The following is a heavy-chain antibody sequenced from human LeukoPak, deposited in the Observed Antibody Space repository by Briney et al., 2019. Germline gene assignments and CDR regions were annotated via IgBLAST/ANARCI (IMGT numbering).Heavy chain of an antibody. D-gene: IGHD6-19*01. Sequence: GGSLRLSCAASGLTVSSNCMSWVRQAPGKGLEWVSFIYSGGNTYYADSVKGRFTISRDNSKNTVHLQMNSLRAEDTAVYYCARDTVAAKYYYYYYYMDVWGKGTTVTVSS. V-gene: IGHV3-53*01. J-gene: IGHJ6*03. CDR3: ARDTVAAKYYYYYYYMDV. CDR2: IYSGGNT. CDR1: GLTVSSNC.